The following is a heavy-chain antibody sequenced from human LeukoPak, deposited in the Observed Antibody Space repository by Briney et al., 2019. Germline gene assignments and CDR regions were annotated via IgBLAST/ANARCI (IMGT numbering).Heavy chain of an antibody. J-gene: IGHJ4*02. Sequence: SETLSLTCAVSGGSISSSNWWSWVRQPPGKGLEWIGEIYHSGSTNYNPSLKSRVTISVDKSKNQFSLKLSSVTAADTAVYYCARAEGLAARHYFDYWGQGTLVTVSS. CDR2: IYHSGST. CDR1: GGSISSSNW. V-gene: IGHV4-4*02. CDR3: ARAEGLAARHYFDY. D-gene: IGHD6-6*01.